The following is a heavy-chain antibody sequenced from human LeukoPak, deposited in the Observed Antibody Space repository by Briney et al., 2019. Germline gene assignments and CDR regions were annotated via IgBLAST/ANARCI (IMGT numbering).Heavy chain of an antibody. J-gene: IGHJ6*03. V-gene: IGHV4-39*01. D-gene: IGHD2-21*01. Sequence: SETLSLTCTVSGGSISSSSYYWGWIRQPPGKGLEWIGSIYYSGSTYYNPSLKSRVTISVDTSKNQFSLKLSSVTAADTAVYYCARFVDYYYMDVWGKGTTVTVSS. CDR3: ARFVDYYYMDV. CDR2: IYYSGST. CDR1: GGSISSSSYY.